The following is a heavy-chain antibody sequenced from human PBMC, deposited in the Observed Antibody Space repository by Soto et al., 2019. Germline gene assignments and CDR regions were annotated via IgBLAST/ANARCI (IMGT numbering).Heavy chain of an antibody. Sequence: SVKVSFQASGDTFLNYTIRLMRKAPGQGLEWMGGIIPIFGTATYAQKFQGRVTITADESTSAAYMELSSLRSEDPAVYYCARGYSKAEGAFDIWGQATMVIV. CDR1: GDTFLNYT. CDR3: ARGYSKAEGAFDI. D-gene: IGHD1-26*01. CDR2: IIPIFGTA. J-gene: IGHJ3*02. V-gene: IGHV1-69*13.